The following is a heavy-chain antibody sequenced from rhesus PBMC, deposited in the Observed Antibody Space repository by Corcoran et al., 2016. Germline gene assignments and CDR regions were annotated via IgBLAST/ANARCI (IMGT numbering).Heavy chain of an antibody. Sequence: EVQLVESGGGLAKPGGSLRLSCAASGFSFSSYWLTWFRTAPGLGLEWVSAINSGGGSTYDADSVKGRFTISRDNSKNTLSRQMNSLRAEDTAVYYCAKDSRYSGYSIDYWGQGVLVTVSS. J-gene: IGHJ4*01. CDR1: GFSFSSYW. D-gene: IGHD5-24*01. V-gene: IGHV3S25*01. CDR2: INSGGGST. CDR3: AKDSRYSGYSIDY.